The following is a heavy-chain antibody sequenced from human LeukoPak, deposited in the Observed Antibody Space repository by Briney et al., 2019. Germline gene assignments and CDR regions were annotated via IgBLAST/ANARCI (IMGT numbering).Heavy chain of an antibody. D-gene: IGHD1-26*01. J-gene: IGHJ5*02. CDR3: AKDSEWELLGFNWFDP. CDR2: ISSSSSTI. CDR1: GFTFSSYS. V-gene: IGHV3-48*04. Sequence: GGSLRLSCAASGFTFSSYSMNWVRQAPGKGLEWVSYISSSSSTIYYADSVKGRFTISRDNAKNSLYLQMNSLRAEDTAVYYCAKDSEWELLGFNWFDPWGQGTLVTVSS.